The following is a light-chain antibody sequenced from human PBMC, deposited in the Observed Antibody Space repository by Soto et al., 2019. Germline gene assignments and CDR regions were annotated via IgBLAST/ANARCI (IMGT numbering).Light chain of an antibody. V-gene: IGLV2-14*01. Sequence: QSALTQPASASGSPGQSITVSCTGTSSDVGGYNFVSWYQQHPGKAPKLMIYDVSYRPSGVSNRFSGSKSGNTASLTISGLQAEDEADYYCSSFTSSNTQVFGGGTKLTVL. CDR3: SSFTSSNTQV. J-gene: IGLJ2*01. CDR1: SSDVGGYNF. CDR2: DVS.